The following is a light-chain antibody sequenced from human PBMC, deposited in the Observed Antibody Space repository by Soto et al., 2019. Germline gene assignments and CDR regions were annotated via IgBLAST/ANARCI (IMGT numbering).Light chain of an antibody. CDR2: ADT. J-gene: IGLJ2*01. V-gene: IGLV1-40*01. CDR3: QSYDNSLRRV. Sequence: QSVLTQPPSVSGAPGQTVTISCTGISSNIWTHYDVHWYQHLPGTAPKLLIYADTNRPSGVPDRFSGSKSGASASLAITGLQAEDEADYYCQSYDNSLRRVFGGGTKLTVL. CDR1: SSNIWTHYD.